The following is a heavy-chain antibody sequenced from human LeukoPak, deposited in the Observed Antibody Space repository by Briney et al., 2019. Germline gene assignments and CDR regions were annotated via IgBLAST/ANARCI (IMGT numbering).Heavy chain of an antibody. CDR2: IYYSGST. J-gene: IGHJ4*02. CDR1: GGSLSSSSYY. D-gene: IGHD3-9*01. Sequence: SETLSLTCTVSGGSLSSSSYYWGWIRQPPGKGLEWIGSIYYSGSTYYNPSLKSRDTISVDTSKNQFSLKLSSVTAADTAVYYCARGGGLVPYYWGQGTLVTVSS. CDR3: ARGGGLVPYY. V-gene: IGHV4-39*01.